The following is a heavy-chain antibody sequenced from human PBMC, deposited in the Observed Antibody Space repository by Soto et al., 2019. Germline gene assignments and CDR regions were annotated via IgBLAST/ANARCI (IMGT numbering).Heavy chain of an antibody. CDR1: GFTFSSYA. D-gene: IGHD2-21*02. Sequence: QVQLVESGGGVVQPGRSLRLSCAASGFTFSSYAMHWVRQAPGKGLERVAVISYDGSNKYYADSVKGRFTISRDNSKNTRNLQMSSLRAEDTAVYYCARDPVAYCGGDCRTFDYWGQGTLVTVSS. CDR2: ISYDGSNK. V-gene: IGHV3-30-3*01. J-gene: IGHJ4*02. CDR3: ARDPVAYCGGDCRTFDY.